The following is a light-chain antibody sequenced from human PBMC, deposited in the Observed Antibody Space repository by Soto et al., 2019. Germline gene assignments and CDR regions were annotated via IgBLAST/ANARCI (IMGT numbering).Light chain of an antibody. CDR2: RNN. J-gene: IGLJ2*01. V-gene: IGLV1-47*01. CDR1: SSNIGSNY. Sequence: QSVLTQPPSASGTPGQRVTISCSGSSSNIGSNYVYWYQQLPGTAPKLLIYRNNQRPSGVPDRFSGSKSGTSASLAISGLRPEDEADYYCAAWDDSRGVFGGGTKLTVL. CDR3: AAWDDSRGV.